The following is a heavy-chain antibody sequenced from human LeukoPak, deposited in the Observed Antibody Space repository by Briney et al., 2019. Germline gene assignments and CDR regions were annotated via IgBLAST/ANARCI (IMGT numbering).Heavy chain of an antibody. V-gene: IGHV3-7*01. D-gene: IGHD1-20*01. CDR1: GFTFSSYW. CDR2: IKQDGSEK. Sequence: GGSLRLSCAASGFTFSSYWMSWVRPAPGKGLEWVANIKQDGSEKYYVDSVKGRFTISRDNAKNSLYLQMNSLRAEDTAVYYCASPYNWNDAAAFDIWGQGTMVTVSS. J-gene: IGHJ3*02. CDR3: ASPYNWNDAAAFDI.